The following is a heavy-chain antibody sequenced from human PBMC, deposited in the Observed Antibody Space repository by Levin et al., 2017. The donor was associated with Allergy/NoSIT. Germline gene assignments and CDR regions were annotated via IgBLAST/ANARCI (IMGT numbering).Heavy chain of an antibody. J-gene: IGHJ5*02. Sequence: PGGSLRLSCAASGFTFSNHGMHWVRQAPGKGLEWVAAIIYDGSDKYYPDSVKGRFTISRDSSKNTVYLQMDSLRPEDTAVYFCARDPSERVGESSLNNWFDPWGQGTLVTVSS. CDR2: IIYDGSDK. V-gene: IGHV3-30*03. D-gene: IGHD3-16*02. CDR3: ARDPSERVGESSLNNWFDP. CDR1: GFTFSNHG.